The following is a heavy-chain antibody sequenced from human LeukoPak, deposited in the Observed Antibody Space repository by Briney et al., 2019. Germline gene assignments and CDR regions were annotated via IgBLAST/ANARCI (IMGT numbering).Heavy chain of an antibody. D-gene: IGHD3-10*01. CDR2: IYHSGST. CDR3: AREVVRGVIIADYYYGMDV. Sequence: SETLSLTCAVSGYSISSGYYWGWIRQPPGKGLEWIGSIYHSGSTYYNPSLKSRVTISVDTSKNQFSLKLSSVTAADTAVYYCAREVVRGVIIADYYYGMDVWGQGTTVTVSS. J-gene: IGHJ6*02. CDR1: GYSISSGYY. V-gene: IGHV4-38-2*02.